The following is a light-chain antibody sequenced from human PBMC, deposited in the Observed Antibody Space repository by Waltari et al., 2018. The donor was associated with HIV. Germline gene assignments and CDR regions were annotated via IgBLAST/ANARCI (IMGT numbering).Light chain of an antibody. V-gene: IGLV2-14*01. J-gene: IGLJ1*01. CDR2: DVS. Sequence: SALTQPASVSGSPGQSITISCTGTSSDIGPYNYVSWYQQYPGKAPKLMIYDVSNRPSGVSTRFSGSKSGNTASLTISGLQAEDEADYYCSSYTVPGTLFGTGTRVTVL. CDR3: SSYTVPGTL. CDR1: SSDIGPYNY.